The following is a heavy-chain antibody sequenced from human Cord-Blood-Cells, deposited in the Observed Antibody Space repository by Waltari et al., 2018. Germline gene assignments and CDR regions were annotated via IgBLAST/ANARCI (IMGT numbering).Heavy chain of an antibody. J-gene: IGHJ4*02. Sequence: QVQLVESGGGVVQPGRSLRLSCAAPGFTFSSLGMPWVRQAPGKGLEWVAVISYDGSNKYYADSVKGRFTISRDNSKNTLYLQMNSLRAEDTAVYYCAKGGVQLWYYFDYWGQGTLVTVSS. CDR1: GFTFSSLG. D-gene: IGHD5-18*01. CDR3: AKGGVQLWYYFDY. V-gene: IGHV3-30*18. CDR2: ISYDGSNK.